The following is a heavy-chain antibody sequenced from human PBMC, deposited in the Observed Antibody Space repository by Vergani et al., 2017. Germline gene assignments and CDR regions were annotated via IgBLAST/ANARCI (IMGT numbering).Heavy chain of an antibody. J-gene: IGHJ4*02. V-gene: IGHV3-74*01. CDR2: INSDGSST. CDR1: GFTFSSYW. Sequence: EVQLVESGGGLVQPGGSLRLSCAASGFTFSSYWMHWVRQAPGKGLVWVSRINSDGSSTSYADSVKGRFTISRDNAKNTLYLQMDSLRAGDTALYYCAKDIGIVMVPVSPDFWGQGTLVTVSS. CDR3: AKDIGIVMVPVSPDF. D-gene: IGHD2/OR15-2a*01.